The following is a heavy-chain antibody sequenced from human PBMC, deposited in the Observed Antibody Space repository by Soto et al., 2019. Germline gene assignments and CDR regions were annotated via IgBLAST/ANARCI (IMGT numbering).Heavy chain of an antibody. CDR3: ARGELTFYYYYMDV. Sequence: EVQLVESGGGLVQPGGYLRLSCAASGFTFNTYWMHWVRQAPGKGLVWVSRINSDGSRTNYADSVKGRFTISRDSAKNTLYLQMNSLRAEDTAVYYCARGELTFYYYYMDVWGKGTTVTVSS. J-gene: IGHJ6*03. V-gene: IGHV3-74*01. CDR1: GFTFNTYW. D-gene: IGHD1-26*01. CDR2: INSDGSRT.